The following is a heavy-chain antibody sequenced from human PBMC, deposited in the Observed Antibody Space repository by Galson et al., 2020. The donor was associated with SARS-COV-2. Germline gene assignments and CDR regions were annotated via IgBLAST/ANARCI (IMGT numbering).Heavy chain of an antibody. D-gene: IGHD2-15*01. V-gene: IGHV4-39*07. CDR2: ISSGGST. CDR3: ARESVGGTQLNIDY. Sequence: SETLSLTCSVSGGSISMNPFYWDWIRQPPGKGLEWLGSISSGGSTYYNPSLKSRLIISVDTSKNQFSLNVSSVTAADTALYYCARESVGGTQLNIDYWGRGYLVTVSS. CDR1: GGSISMNPFY. J-gene: IGHJ4*02.